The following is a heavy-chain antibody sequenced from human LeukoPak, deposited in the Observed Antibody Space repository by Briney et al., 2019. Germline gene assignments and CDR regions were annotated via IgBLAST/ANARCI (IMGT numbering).Heavy chain of an antibody. D-gene: IGHD5-18*01. CDR3: VRVTHSSYSYGYGHGDY. CDR1: GFTFSSYG. CDR2: IWYDGSNK. Sequence: GGPLRLSCAASGFTFSSYGMHWVRQAPGKGLEWVAVIWYDGSNKYYADSVKGRFTISRDNSKNTLYLQMNSLRAEDTAVYYCVRVTHSSYSYGYGHGDYWGQGTLVTVSS. V-gene: IGHV3-33*01. J-gene: IGHJ4*02.